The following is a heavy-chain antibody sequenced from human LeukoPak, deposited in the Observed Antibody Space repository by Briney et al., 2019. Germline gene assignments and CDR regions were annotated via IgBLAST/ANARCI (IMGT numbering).Heavy chain of an antibody. Sequence: QAGRSLRLSCAASGFTFSSYVMSWVRQAPGKGLEWVSTTSGSGGSTYYADSVKGRFTVSRDNAKNSLYLQMNSLRAEDTAVYYCARAEVGRYFQHWGQGTLVTVSS. J-gene: IGHJ1*01. CDR1: GFTFSSYV. D-gene: IGHD1-26*01. V-gene: IGHV3-23*01. CDR2: TSGSGGST. CDR3: ARAEVGRYFQH.